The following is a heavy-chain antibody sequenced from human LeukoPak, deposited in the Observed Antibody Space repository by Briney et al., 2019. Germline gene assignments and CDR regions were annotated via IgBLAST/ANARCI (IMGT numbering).Heavy chain of an antibody. CDR3: ARFLWSNYNQLDY. J-gene: IGHJ4*02. CDR1: GFTFDDYG. Sequence: GGSLRLSCAASGFTFDDYGMSWVRQVPGNGLEWVSGINWNGGSTGYADSVKGRFTISRDNAKNSLYLQMNSLRAEDTALYYCARFLWSNYNQLDYWGQGTLATVTS. V-gene: IGHV3-20*04. D-gene: IGHD3-10*01. CDR2: INWNGGST.